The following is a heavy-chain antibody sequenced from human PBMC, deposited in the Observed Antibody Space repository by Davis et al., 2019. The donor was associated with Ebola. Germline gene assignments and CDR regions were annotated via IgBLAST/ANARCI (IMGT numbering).Heavy chain of an antibody. CDR2: ISSTSSYI. D-gene: IGHD3-16*01. V-gene: IGHV3-21*01. CDR3: ATGGTGGY. CDR1: GFTFTKYS. Sequence: PGGSLRLSCAASGFTFTKYSMIWVPQAPGKGLEGVSSISSTSSYIYYADSVRGRFNISRDNAKNSIFLQMNSLRVEDTAVYYCATGGTGGYWGQGSLVTVSS. J-gene: IGHJ4*02.